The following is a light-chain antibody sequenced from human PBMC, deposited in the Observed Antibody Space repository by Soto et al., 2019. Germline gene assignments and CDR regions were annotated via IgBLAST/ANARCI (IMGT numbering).Light chain of an antibody. CDR2: LNSDGSH. CDR3: QTWGTAIRVV. J-gene: IGLJ2*01. Sequence: QSVLTQSPSASASLGASVKLTCTLSSGHSNYAIAWHQQQPEKGPRYLMKLNSDGSHNKGDGIPDRFSGSSSGAERYLTISSLQSEDEADYYCQTWGTAIRVVFGGGTKLTVL. CDR1: SGHSNYA. V-gene: IGLV4-69*01.